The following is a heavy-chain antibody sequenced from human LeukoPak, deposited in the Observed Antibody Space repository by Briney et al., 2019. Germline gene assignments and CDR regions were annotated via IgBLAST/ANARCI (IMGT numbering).Heavy chain of an antibody. CDR2: IYYSGST. D-gene: IGHD6-13*01. CDR3: ARTRSSTWHLLDY. CDR1: GGSISSGGYY. Sequence: SSETLSLTCTVSGGSISSGGYYWSWIRQHPGKGLEWIGYIYYSGSTYYNPSLKSRVTISVDTSKNQFSLKLSSVTAADTAVYYCARTRSSTWHLLDYWGQGTLVTVSS. J-gene: IGHJ4*02. V-gene: IGHV4-31*03.